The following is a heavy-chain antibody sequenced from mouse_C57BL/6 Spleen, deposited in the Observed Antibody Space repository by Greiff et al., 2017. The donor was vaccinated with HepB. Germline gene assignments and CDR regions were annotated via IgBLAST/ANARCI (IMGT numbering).Heavy chain of an antibody. CDR2: INPNYGTT. J-gene: IGHJ1*03. CDR3: ARWIYITTVVATRYFDV. D-gene: IGHD1-1*01. CDR1: GYSFTDYN. V-gene: IGHV1-39*01. Sequence: VQLQQSGPELVKPGASVKISCKASGYSFTDYNMNWVKQSNGKSLEWIGVINPNYGTTSYNQKFKGKATLTVDQSSSTAYMQLNSLTSEDSAVYYFARWIYITTVVATRYFDVWGTGTTVTVSS.